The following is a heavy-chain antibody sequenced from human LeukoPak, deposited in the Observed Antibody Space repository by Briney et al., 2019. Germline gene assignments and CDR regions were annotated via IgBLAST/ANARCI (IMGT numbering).Heavy chain of an antibody. J-gene: IGHJ4*02. V-gene: IGHV3-15*01. CDR2: INSKSDGGTT. D-gene: IGHD5-12*01. CDR3: FTDRGQKPKWLRLNY. CDR1: GFTFNDAW. Sequence: PGGSLRLSCAASGFTFNDAWMSWVRQAPGKGLEWVGRINSKSDGGTTDYAAPVQARFTISRDDSKTTLYLQMNRLKTDYAAVYYCFTDRGQKPKWLRLNYWSQGTLVTVSS.